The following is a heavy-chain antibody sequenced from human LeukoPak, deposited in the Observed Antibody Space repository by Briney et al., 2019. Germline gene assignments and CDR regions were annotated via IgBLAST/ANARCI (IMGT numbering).Heavy chain of an antibody. J-gene: IGHJ3*02. Sequence: SETLSLTCTVSGGSISSYYWSWIRQPPGKGLEWIGYIYYTGGTHYNPSLKSRLIISVDTSKNQFSLKLSSVTAADTAVYYCARELWSGYYHDAFDIWGQGTMVTVSS. D-gene: IGHD3-3*01. CDR1: GGSISSYY. V-gene: IGHV4-59*01. CDR3: ARELWSGYYHDAFDI. CDR2: IYYTGGT.